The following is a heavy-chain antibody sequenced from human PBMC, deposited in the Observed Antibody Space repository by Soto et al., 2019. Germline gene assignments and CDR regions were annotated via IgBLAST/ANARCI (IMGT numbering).Heavy chain of an antibody. CDR1: GFTFSSYA. CDR3: AKLTYYDYVWGIYSGAFDI. CDR2: LSGSGGST. Sequence: EVQLLESGGGLVQPGGSLRLSCAASGFTFSSYAMSWVRQAPGKGLDWVSALSGSGGSTYYADSVKGRFTISRDNSKNTLYLQMNSLRAEDTAVYYCAKLTYYDYVWGIYSGAFDIWGQGTMVTVSS. V-gene: IGHV3-23*01. J-gene: IGHJ3*02. D-gene: IGHD3-16*01.